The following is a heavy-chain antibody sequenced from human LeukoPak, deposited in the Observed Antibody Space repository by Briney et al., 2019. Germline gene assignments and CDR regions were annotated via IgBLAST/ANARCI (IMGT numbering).Heavy chain of an antibody. D-gene: IGHD2-15*01. CDR1: GYTFTGYY. V-gene: IGHV1-2*02. CDR2: INPNSGGT. J-gene: IGHJ4*02. Sequence: ASVKVSCKASGYTFTGYYMHWVRQAPGQGLEWMGWINPNSGGTNYAQKFQGRVTMTRDASISTAYMELSRLRSDDTAVYYCARASPTNIVVVVAAPPYYFDYWGQGTLVTVSS. CDR3: ARASPTNIVVVVAAPPYYFDY.